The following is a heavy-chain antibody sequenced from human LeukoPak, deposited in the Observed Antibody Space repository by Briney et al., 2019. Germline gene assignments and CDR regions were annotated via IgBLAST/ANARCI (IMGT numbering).Heavy chain of an antibody. CDR3: AGSYYYDSSSIDY. CDR2: IYYSGST. J-gene: IGHJ4*02. D-gene: IGHD3-22*01. V-gene: IGHV4-59*01. CDR1: GGSISSYC. Sequence: SETLSLTCTVSGGSISSYCWSWIRQPPGKGLEWIGYIYYSGSTNYNPSLKSRVTISVDTSKNQFSLKLSSVTAADTAVYYCAGSYYYDSSSIDYWGQGTLVTVSS.